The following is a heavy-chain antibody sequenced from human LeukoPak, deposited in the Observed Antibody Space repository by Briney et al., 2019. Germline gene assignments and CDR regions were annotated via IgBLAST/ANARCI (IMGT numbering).Heavy chain of an antibody. D-gene: IGHD5-18*01. J-gene: IGHJ4*02. CDR3: ARVGRGYIYGYYEY. CDR2: MNPNSGNT. V-gene: IGHV1-8*02. CDR1: GYTFTSYD. Sequence: ASVKVSCKASGYTFTSYDINWVRQATGQGLEWMGWMNPNSGNTGYAQKFQGRVTMTRDTSTSTIYMEMSSLRSEDTAVYYCARVGRGYIYGYYEYWGQGTLVTVSS.